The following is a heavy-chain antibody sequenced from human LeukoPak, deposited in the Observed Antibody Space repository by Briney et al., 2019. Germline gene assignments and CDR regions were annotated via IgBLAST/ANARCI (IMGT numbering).Heavy chain of an antibody. J-gene: IGHJ5*02. CDR1: GGSISSGDYF. Sequence: SETLSLTCTVSGGSISSGDYFWGWIRQPPGKGLEWIGSIYYSGSTYYNPSLKSRVTISVDTSKNQFSLKLSSVTAADTAVYYCASGGESSSSLFDPWGQGTLVTVSS. V-gene: IGHV4-39*01. D-gene: IGHD6-6*01. CDR2: IYYSGST. CDR3: ASGGESSSSLFDP.